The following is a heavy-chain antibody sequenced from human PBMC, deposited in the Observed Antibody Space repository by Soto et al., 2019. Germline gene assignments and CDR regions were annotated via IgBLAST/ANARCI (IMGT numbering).Heavy chain of an antibody. J-gene: IGHJ6*02. D-gene: IGHD3-3*01. CDR1: GFTLNNYA. CDR3: ARETYYDFWSGYSSDPDYYEYGMDV. CDR2: ISGTGGST. V-gene: IGHV3-23*01. Sequence: GGSPRLSCAASGFTLNNYAMTWARQAPGKGIEWVASISGTGGSTYYADSVKGRFTISRDNSKTTLYLQMNSLRDEDTAVYYCARETYYDFWSGYSSDPDYYEYGMDVWGQGTTVTVSS.